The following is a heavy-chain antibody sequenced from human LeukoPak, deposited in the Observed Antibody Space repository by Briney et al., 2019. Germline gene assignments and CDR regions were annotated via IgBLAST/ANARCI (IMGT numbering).Heavy chain of an antibody. J-gene: IGHJ4*02. V-gene: IGHV3-48*01. CDR3: ARDLLGNYFDY. Sequence: GGSLRLSCVGSGFSLSAYNMNWVRQAPGKGLESVSYISSSSATIFYADSVKGRFTISRDNAKNSLYLQMNSLRPEDTAVYYCARDLLGNYFDYCGQGALVTVSS. CDR2: ISSSSATI. D-gene: IGHD1-14*01. CDR1: GFSLSAYN.